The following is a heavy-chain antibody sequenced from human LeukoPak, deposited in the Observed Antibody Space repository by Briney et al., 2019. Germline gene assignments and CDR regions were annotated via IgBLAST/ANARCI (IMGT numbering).Heavy chain of an antibody. CDR2: IWYDGSNK. D-gene: IGHD2-8*01. Sequence: PGGSLRLSCAASGFTFSSYGMHWVRQAPGKGLEWVAVIWYDGSNKYYADSVKGRFTISRDNSKNTLYLQMNSLRAEDTAVYFCVRAGAAVTNGNWFDPWGQGTLVTVSS. CDR1: GFTFSSYG. V-gene: IGHV3-33*01. J-gene: IGHJ5*02. CDR3: VRAGAAVTNGNWFDP.